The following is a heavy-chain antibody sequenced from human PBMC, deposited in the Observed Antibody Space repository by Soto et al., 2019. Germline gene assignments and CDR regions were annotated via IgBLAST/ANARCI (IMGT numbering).Heavy chain of an antibody. J-gene: IGHJ4*02. D-gene: IGHD6-13*01. CDR1: GFTFSDYY. Sequence: GGSLRLSCAASGFTFSDYYMSWIRQAPGKGLEWVSHISNSGSGNYIYYADSVKGRFTISRDNAENSLYLQMNSLRAEDTAVYYCARGIEAAGLFFDYWGQGTLVTVSS. CDR2: ISNSGSGNYI. CDR3: ARGIEAAGLFFDY. V-gene: IGHV3-11*01.